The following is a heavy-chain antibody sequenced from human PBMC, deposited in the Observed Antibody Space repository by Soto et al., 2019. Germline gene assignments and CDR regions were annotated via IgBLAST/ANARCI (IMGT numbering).Heavy chain of an antibody. D-gene: IGHD6-13*01. Sequence: PGAALKISRKGSGYSSTSYWQSWVRQMPGKGLEWMGRIDPSDSYTNDSPSFQGHVTITAHKSISTAYLQWSSLKASDTAMYYCARARGRQQLVPNLHHYYYYYGMDVWGQGTTVTVSS. CDR2: IDPSDSYT. CDR1: GYSSTSYW. J-gene: IGHJ6*02. V-gene: IGHV5-10-1*01. CDR3: ARARGRQQLVPNLHHYYYYYGMDV.